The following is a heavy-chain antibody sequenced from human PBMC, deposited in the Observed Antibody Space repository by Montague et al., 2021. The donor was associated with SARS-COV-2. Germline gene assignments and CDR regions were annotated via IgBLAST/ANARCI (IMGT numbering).Heavy chain of an antibody. D-gene: IGHD3-3*01. CDR1: GYSISSGYY. CDR2: IYHSGST. J-gene: IGHJ4*02. Sequence: SETLSLTCTVSGYSISSGYYWGWIRQPPGKGLEWIGSIYHSGSTYYNPSLKSRVTISVDTSKNQFSLTLSSVTAAGTAAYYCARDVRYYDFWSGRAQTSPDYWGQGTLVTGAS. V-gene: IGHV4-38-2*02. CDR3: ARDVRYYDFWSGRAQTSPDY.